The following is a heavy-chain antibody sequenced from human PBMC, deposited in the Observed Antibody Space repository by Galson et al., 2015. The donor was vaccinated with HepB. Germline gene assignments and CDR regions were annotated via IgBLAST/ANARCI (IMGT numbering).Heavy chain of an antibody. CDR1: AFTFSNYG. Sequence: SLRLSCAASAFTFSNYGIHWVRQAPGKGLEWVAVISFNGSSKYYSDSVKGRFTLSRDLSKNTLYLQMNSLRDEDTGVYYCAKQRECTSWLSDYWGQGTLVTVSS. CDR2: ISFNGSSK. V-gene: IGHV3-30*18. CDR3: AKQRECTSWLSDY. J-gene: IGHJ4*02. D-gene: IGHD6-13*01.